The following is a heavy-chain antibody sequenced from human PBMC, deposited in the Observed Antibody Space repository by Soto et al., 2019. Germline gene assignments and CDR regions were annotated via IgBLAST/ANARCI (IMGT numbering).Heavy chain of an antibody. CDR3: AFGRFPSPVFDI. V-gene: IGHV4-30-2*05. D-gene: IGHD3-10*01. CDR2: IYYSGST. J-gene: IGHJ3*02. CDR1: GGSISSGGYS. Sequence: SETLSLTCAVSGGSISSGGYSWSGIRQPPGKGLEWIGYIYYSGSTYYNPSLKSRVTISVDTSKNQFSLKLSSVTAADTAVYYCAFGRFPSPVFDIWGQATMVTVSS.